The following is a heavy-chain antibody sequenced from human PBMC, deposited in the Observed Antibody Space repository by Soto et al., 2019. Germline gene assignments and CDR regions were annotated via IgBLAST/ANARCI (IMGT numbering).Heavy chain of an antibody. CDR2: IYYSGST. CDR3: AREKGYYDSSAFDI. CDR1: GDSIGNYY. J-gene: IGHJ3*02. V-gene: IGHV4-59*01. Sequence: SETLSLTCTVSGDSIGNYYWSWIRQPPGKGLEWIGFIYYSGSTNYNPSLKSRVTISVDTSKNQFSLKLTSVAAADTAVYYCAREKGYYDSSAFDIWGQGTMVTVSS. D-gene: IGHD3-22*01.